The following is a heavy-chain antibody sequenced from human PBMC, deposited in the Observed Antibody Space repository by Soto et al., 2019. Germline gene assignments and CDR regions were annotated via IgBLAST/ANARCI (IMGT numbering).Heavy chain of an antibody. V-gene: IGHV4-39*01. CDR2: IYYSGST. D-gene: IGHD6-19*01. CDR3: TRRYSSGWIFDY. CDR1: GGSISSSNDY. J-gene: IGHJ4*02. Sequence: SETLSLTCTVSGGSISSSNDYWGWIRQPPGKGLEWIGSIYYSGSTYYNPSLKCRVTISVDTSKNQFSLKLSSLTAADTAVYYCTRRYSSGWIFDYWGQGTLVTVSS.